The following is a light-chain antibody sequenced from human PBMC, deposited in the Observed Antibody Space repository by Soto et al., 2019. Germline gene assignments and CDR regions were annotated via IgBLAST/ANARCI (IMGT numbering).Light chain of an antibody. J-gene: IGLJ1*01. CDR1: VLGKKY. V-gene: IGLV3-27*01. Sequence: SYELTQPSSVSVSPGQTARITCSGDVLGKKYARWFQQKPGQAPVLVISQDTHRPSGIPERFSGSTSGTTITLTISGAQIEDEADYYCYSATDNNLGVFGTGTKVTVL. CDR3: YSATDNNLGV. CDR2: QDT.